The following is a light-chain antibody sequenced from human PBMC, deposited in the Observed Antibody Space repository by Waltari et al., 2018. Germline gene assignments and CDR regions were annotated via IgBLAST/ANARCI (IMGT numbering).Light chain of an antibody. CDR3: QQYNNYPKT. Sequence: DIQLTQSPSTLSASVGDRVTITCRASESNSTWLAWYQQRPGQAPNLLIYKASSLQSGVPPRFSGTGSGTEFTLTISSLQPDDFGTYYCQQYNNYPKTFGQGTKVEVK. CDR1: ESNSTW. CDR2: KAS. J-gene: IGKJ1*01. V-gene: IGKV1-5*03.